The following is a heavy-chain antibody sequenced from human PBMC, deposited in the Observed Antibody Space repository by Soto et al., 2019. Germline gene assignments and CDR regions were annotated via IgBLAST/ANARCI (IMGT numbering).Heavy chain of an antibody. V-gene: IGHV3-15*01. CDR1: GFTFSNAW. D-gene: IGHD3-22*01. CDR2: IKSKTDGGTT. CDR3: TTDSPGDYDSSGYWNYFDY. Sequence: EVQLVESGGGLVEPGGSLRLSCAASGFTFSNAWMSWVRQAPGKGLEWVGRIKSKTDGGTTDYAAPVKGRFTISRDDSKNTLYLQMNSLKTDDTAVYYCTTDSPGDYDSSGYWNYFDYWGQGTLVTVSS. J-gene: IGHJ4*02.